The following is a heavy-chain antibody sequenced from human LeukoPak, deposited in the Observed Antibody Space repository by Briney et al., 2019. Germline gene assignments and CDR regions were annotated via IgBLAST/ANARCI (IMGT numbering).Heavy chain of an antibody. Sequence: HWVRQAPGKGLEWMAFIRYDGSNKYYADSVKGRFTISRDNYKNTLYLQMNSLRAEDTAVYYCAKGFYYFDYWGQGTLVTASS. V-gene: IGHV3-30*02. CDR3: AKGFYYFDY. J-gene: IGHJ4*02. CDR2: IRYDGSNK.